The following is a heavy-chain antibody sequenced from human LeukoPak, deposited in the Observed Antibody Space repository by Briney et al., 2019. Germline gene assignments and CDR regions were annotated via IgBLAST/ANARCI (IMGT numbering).Heavy chain of an antibody. CDR2: ISSSSSTI. CDR1: GFTFSSYS. CDR3: ARDRGYSYGIFDY. J-gene: IGHJ4*02. D-gene: IGHD5-18*01. V-gene: IGHV3-48*01. Sequence: GGSLRLSCAASGFTFSSYSMNWVRQAPGKGLEWVSYISSSSSTIYYADSVKGRFTISRDNAKNSLYLQMNSLRAEDTAVYYCARDRGYSYGIFDYWGQGTLATVSS.